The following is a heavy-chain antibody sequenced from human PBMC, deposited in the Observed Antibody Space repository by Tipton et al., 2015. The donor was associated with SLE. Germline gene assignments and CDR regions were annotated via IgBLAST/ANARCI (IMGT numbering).Heavy chain of an antibody. CDR3: ARVQAYEGFDP. CDR2: VCNSVST. J-gene: IGHJ5*02. Sequence: TLSLTCTVSGASVSSFCWNWIRQSPGKGLEWIACVCNSVSTNYDPSLKSRGTISVDTSKNHFSLELTSVTAADTAVYYCARVQAYEGFDPWGQGTLVTVSS. D-gene: IGHD3-16*01. CDR1: GASVSSFC. V-gene: IGHV4-59*08.